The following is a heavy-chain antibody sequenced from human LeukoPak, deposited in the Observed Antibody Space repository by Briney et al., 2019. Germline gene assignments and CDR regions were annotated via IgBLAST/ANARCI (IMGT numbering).Heavy chain of an antibody. CDR1: YS. V-gene: IGHV3-11*04. D-gene: IGHD3-3*01. CDR2: ISSSGSTI. CDR3: ARDQVRSYYDFWSGYYTGGNYYYYYMDV. J-gene: IGHJ6*03. Sequence: YSWGWIRQAPGKGLEWVSYISSSGSTIYYADSVKGRFTISRDNAKNSLYLQMNSLRAEDTAVYYCARDQVRSYYDFWSGYYTGGNYYYYYMDVWGKGTTVTVSS.